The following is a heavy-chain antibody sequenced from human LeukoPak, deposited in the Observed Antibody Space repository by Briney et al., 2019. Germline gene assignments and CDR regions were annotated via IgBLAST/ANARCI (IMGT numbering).Heavy chain of an antibody. CDR2: IKSKTDGGTT. V-gene: IGHV3-15*01. J-gene: IGHJ4*02. CDR3: TTGTPMAVTATQLL. Sequence: GGSLRLSCAASGFTFSNAWMSWVRQAPGKGLEWVGRIKSKTDGGTTDYAAPVKGRFTISRDDSKNTLYLQMNSLKTEDTAVYYCTTGTPMAVTATQLLWGQGTLVTVSS. D-gene: IGHD4-23*01. CDR1: GFTFSNAW.